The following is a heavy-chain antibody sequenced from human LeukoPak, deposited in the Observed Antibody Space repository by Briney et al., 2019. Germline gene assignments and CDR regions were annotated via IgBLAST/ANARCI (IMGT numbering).Heavy chain of an antibody. J-gene: IGHJ5*02. Sequence: SQTLSLTCAISVDSVSINSAAWNWLRQSPSRGLEWLGRTYYRSKWYNDYAVSVKSRITINPDTSKNQFSLQLNSVTPEDTAVYYCARGLEQWLVRWFDPWGQGTLVTVSS. V-gene: IGHV6-1*01. D-gene: IGHD6-19*01. CDR2: TYYRSKWYN. CDR1: VDSVSINSAA. CDR3: ARGLEQWLVRWFDP.